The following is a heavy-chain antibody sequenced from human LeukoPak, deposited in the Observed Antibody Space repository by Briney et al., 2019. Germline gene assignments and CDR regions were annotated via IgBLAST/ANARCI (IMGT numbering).Heavy chain of an antibody. CDR3: ATDTPETAAFDY. J-gene: IGHJ4*02. CDR1: GFTFNHYA. CDR2: IVGSSSNM. D-gene: IGHD1-1*01. V-gene: IGHV3-48*04. Sequence: GGSLRLSCAASGFTFNHYAMSWVRQAPGKGLEWVSYIVGSSSNMYYADSVKGRFTISRDNAKNSLYLQMGSLRAEDTAVYYCATDTPETAAFDYWGQGTLVTVSS.